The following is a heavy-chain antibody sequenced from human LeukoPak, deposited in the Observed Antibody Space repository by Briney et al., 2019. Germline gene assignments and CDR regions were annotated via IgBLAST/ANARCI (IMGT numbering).Heavy chain of an antibody. V-gene: IGHV4-34*01. CDR1: GGSFSGYY. D-gene: IGHD2-2*01. CDR2: INHSGST. CDR3: ESGEVVVPADAAVPSGLDV. Sequence: SETLSLTCAVFGGSFSGYYWNWIRQPPGKWLEWIGEINHSGSTNYNPSLKSRVTMSVDTSKNQFSRKLSYVTAAETAVYSCESGEVVVPADAAVPSGLDVWGQGPTVTVSS. J-gene: IGHJ6*02.